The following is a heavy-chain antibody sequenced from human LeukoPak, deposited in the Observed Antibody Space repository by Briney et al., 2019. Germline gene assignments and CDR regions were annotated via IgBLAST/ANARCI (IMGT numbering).Heavy chain of an antibody. CDR1: GGSFSDYY. Sequence: SETLSLTCAVYGGSFSDYYWSWIRQPPGKGLEWIGEIHHSGNTNYNPSLKSRVTISVDTSKNQFSLRLNSVTAADTAVYYCARGARVEYSSGWSIDYWGQGTLVTVSS. J-gene: IGHJ4*02. V-gene: IGHV4-34*01. CDR3: ARGARVEYSSGWSIDY. CDR2: IHHSGNT. D-gene: IGHD6-19*01.